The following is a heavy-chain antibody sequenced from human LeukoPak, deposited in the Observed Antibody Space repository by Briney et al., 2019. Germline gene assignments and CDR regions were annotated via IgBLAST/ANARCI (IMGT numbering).Heavy chain of an antibody. V-gene: IGHV3-23*01. Sequence: GGSLRLSCAASGFTFSSYGMTWVRQAPGKGLEWVSGISGSGGTTYYADSVKGRFTISRDNSKNSLSLQVSSLRADDTAVYYCAKTNGYYSDWGQGTLVTVSS. CDR3: AKTNGYYSD. D-gene: IGHD3-22*01. CDR1: GFTFSSYG. CDR2: ISGSGGTT. J-gene: IGHJ4*02.